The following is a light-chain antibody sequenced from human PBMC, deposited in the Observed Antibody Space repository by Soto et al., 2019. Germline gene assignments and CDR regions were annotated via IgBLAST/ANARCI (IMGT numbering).Light chain of an antibody. CDR1: QSVSSN. CDR3: QQRSIPLT. J-gene: IGKJ4*01. CDR2: GAS. V-gene: IGKV3D-20*02. Sequence: EIVMTHSPATLSVSPGERATLSFRASQSVSSNLAWYQQKPGQAPRLLIYGASTRATGIPDRFSGSGSGTDFTLTISRLEPEDFAVYYCQQRSIPLTFGGVTMLDIK.